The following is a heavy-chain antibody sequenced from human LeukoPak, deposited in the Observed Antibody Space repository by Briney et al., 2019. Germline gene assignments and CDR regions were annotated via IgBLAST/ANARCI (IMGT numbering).Heavy chain of an antibody. V-gene: IGHV1-69*04. CDR1: GDTFISYA. Sequence: SVKVSCKASGDTFISYAISWVRQAPGQGVEWMGRIIPILGIANYAQKFQGRVTITADKSTSTAYMELSSLRSEDTAVYYCARYECSSTSCYQYPNWFDPWGQGTLVTVSS. CDR3: ARYECSSTSCYQYPNWFDP. CDR2: IIPILGIA. J-gene: IGHJ5*02. D-gene: IGHD2-2*01.